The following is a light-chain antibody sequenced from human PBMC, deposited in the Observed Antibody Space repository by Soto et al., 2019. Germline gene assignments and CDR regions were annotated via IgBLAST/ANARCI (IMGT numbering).Light chain of an antibody. CDR3: QQYANWPPYT. CDR1: QSVTFN. Sequence: EILLTQAPAILSASPGERVTLSCRASQSVTFNLAWYQQKPGQAPRLLIHNASTRATGIPARFSGSGSGTEFTLTISSLQSEDFAVYFCQQYANWPPYTFGQGTMVEVK. V-gene: IGKV3-15*01. J-gene: IGKJ2*01. CDR2: NAS.